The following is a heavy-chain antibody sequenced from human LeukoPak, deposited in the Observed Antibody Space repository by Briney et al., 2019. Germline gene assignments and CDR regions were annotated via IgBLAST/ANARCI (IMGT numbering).Heavy chain of an antibody. J-gene: IGHJ4*02. Sequence: SEALSLTCTVSGGSISSYYWSWIRQPPGKGLEWIGYIYYSGSTNYNPSLKSRVTISVDTSKNQFSLKLSSVTAADTAVYYCARGYCSGGSCYSGFDYWGQGTLVTVSS. CDR2: IYYSGST. V-gene: IGHV4-59*01. D-gene: IGHD2-15*01. CDR3: ARGYCSGGSCYSGFDY. CDR1: GGSISSYY.